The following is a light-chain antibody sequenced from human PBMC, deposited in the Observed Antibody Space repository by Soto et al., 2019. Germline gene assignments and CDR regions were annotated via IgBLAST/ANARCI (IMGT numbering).Light chain of an antibody. CDR2: DAS. Sequence: VLTQSPGTLSLSPGERATLSCRASHTFSSTSLAWYQQKRGQAPRLLIFDASTRATGIPDRFSGSGSGTDFNLTISRLEPEDFAVYFCQQYGSSPPTFGQGTKVEIK. J-gene: IGKJ1*01. CDR3: QQYGSSPPT. V-gene: IGKV3-20*01. CDR1: HTFSSTS.